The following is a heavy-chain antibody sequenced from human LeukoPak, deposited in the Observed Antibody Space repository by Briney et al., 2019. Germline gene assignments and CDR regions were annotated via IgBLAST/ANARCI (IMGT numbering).Heavy chain of an antibody. Sequence: PGGSLRLSCAASGFTFSDHYMDWVRQAPGRGLEWVSAISESGEKTYYVDSVEGRFTISRDNSKNTLSLQMNNLGVDDTAIYYCSNSPPTYGDLDYWGQGTLVTVSS. CDR1: GFTFSDHY. D-gene: IGHD3-10*01. V-gene: IGHV3-23*01. CDR3: SNSPPTYGDLDY. J-gene: IGHJ4*02. CDR2: ISESGEKT.